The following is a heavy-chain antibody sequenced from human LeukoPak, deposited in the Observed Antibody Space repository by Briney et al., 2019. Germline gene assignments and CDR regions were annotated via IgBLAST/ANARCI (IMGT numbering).Heavy chain of an antibody. Sequence: GGSLRLSCAASGFTFSSYSMNWVRQAPGKGLEWVSSISSSSSYIYYADSVKGRFTISRDNAKNSLYLQMNGLRAEDTAVYYCARISGITMVRGVTADYWGQGTLVPVSS. J-gene: IGHJ4*02. CDR3: ARISGITMVRGVTADY. D-gene: IGHD3-10*01. CDR1: GFTFSSYS. V-gene: IGHV3-21*01. CDR2: ISSSSSYI.